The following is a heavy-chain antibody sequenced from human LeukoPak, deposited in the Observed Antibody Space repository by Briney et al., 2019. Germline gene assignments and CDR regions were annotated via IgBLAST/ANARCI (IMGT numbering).Heavy chain of an antibody. CDR2: ISGSGGST. CDR1: GFTFSSYA. J-gene: IGHJ4*02. CDR3: AKDPGLYGSGSYKGY. Sequence: PGGSLRLSCAASGFTFSSYAMSWVRQAPGKGLEWVSAISGSGGSTYYADSVKGRFTISRDNSKNTLYLQMNSLRAEDTAVYYCAKDPGLYGSGSYKGYWGQGTLVTVSS. V-gene: IGHV3-23*01. D-gene: IGHD3-10*01.